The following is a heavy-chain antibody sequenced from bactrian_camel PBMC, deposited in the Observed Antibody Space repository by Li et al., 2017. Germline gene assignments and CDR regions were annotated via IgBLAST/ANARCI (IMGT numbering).Heavy chain of an antibody. CDR3: AARGPYCYTKLSVRDFTY. V-gene: IGHV3S26*01. Sequence: HVQLVESGGGSVQAGGSLRLSCGVSGYAYYRNCMAWFRRAPGKQREAVAVIYDAAVMTWYSDSVKGRFAISRDSAKNTVDLQMNSLKPEDTAMYYCAARGPYCYTKLSVRDFTYWGQGTQVTVS. J-gene: IGHJ6*01. CDR1: GYAYYRNC. D-gene: IGHD2*01. CDR2: IYDAAVMT.